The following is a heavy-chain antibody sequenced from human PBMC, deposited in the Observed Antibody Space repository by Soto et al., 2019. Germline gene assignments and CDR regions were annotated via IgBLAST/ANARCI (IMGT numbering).Heavy chain of an antibody. V-gene: IGHV3-21*01. D-gene: IGHD6-19*01. J-gene: IGHJ6*02. Sequence: GGSLRLSCAASGFTFSSYSMNWVRQAPGKGLEWVSSISSSSSYIYYADSVKGRFTISRDNAKNSLYLQMNSLRAEDTAVYYCAATVAGDYYYGMDVWGQGTTVTVSS. CDR3: AATVAGDYYYGMDV. CDR2: ISSSSSYI. CDR1: GFTFSSYS.